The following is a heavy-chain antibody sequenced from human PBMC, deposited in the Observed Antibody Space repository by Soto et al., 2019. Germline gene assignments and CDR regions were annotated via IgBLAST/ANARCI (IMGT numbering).Heavy chain of an antibody. J-gene: IGHJ4*02. V-gene: IGHV2-5*01. D-gene: IGHD5-18*01. CDR1: GFSLTTSGAG. CDR2: IAWKDDK. CDR3: AHGYGGNCYRCYFAS. Sequence: QITLKESGPTLVKPTQPLTLTCTYSGFSLTTSGAGVGWIRQPPGKALEWLALIAWKDDKRYHPGLESRLTITKDTSKNQLILTLTNMDPVDTATYFCAHGYGGNCYRCYFASWGQGTLVTVSS.